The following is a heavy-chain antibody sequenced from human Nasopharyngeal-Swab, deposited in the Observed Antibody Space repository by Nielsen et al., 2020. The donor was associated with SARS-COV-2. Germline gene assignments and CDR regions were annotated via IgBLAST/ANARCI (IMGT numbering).Heavy chain of an antibody. CDR2: ISSSSYI. D-gene: IGHD4-17*01. J-gene: IGHJ6*02. CDR3: ARVGDYGDYYYYGMDV. CDR1: GFTFSSYS. Sequence: GESLKISCAASGFTFSSYSMNWVRQAPGKGLEWVSSISSSSYIYYADSVKGRFTISRDNAKNSLYLQMNSLRAEDTAVYYCARVGDYGDYYYYGMDVWGQGTTVTVSS. V-gene: IGHV3-21*01.